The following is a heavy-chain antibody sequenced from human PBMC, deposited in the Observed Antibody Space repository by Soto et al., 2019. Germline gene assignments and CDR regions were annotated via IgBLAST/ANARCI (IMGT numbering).Heavy chain of an antibody. Sequence: EVQLLESGGGLVQPGGSLRLSCAASGFTFSSYAMSWVRQAPGKGLEWVSVISGSGDSTYYADSVKGRFTISRDNSKNPLYRQMNSLRAEDTAVYYCATLDTAMVFDYWGQGTLVTVSS. CDR2: ISGSGDST. V-gene: IGHV3-23*01. CDR1: GFTFSSYA. CDR3: ATLDTAMVFDY. D-gene: IGHD5-18*01. J-gene: IGHJ4*02.